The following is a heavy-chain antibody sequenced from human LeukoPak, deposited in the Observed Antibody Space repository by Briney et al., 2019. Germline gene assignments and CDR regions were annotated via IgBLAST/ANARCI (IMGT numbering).Heavy chain of an antibody. J-gene: IGHJ5*02. D-gene: IGHD6-19*01. CDR1: GGSISSYY. CDR3: ARVTTVTGTVWFDP. V-gene: IGHV4-59*01. Sequence: SETLSLTCTVSGGSISSYYWSWIRQPPGEGLEYIGYIYYSGNTNCNPSLKSRVTISLDTSKHQFSLKLSSVTAADTAVYYCARVTTVTGTVWFDPWGQGTLVTVSS. CDR2: IYYSGNT.